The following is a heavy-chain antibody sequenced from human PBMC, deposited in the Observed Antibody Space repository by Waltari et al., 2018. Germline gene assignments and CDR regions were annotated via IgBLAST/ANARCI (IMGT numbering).Heavy chain of an antibody. CDR3: AREVGGSYSAFDI. J-gene: IGHJ3*02. V-gene: IGHV3-53*01. CDR1: GFTVSSNY. CDR2: MYSGGST. Sequence: EVKLVESGGGLIQPGGSLRLSCAASGFTVSSNYLSWVRQAPGKGLGWVSVMYSGGSTYYADSVKGRFTISRDNSKNTLYRQMNSLRAEDTAVYYCAREVGGSYSAFDIWGQGTMVTVSS. D-gene: IGHD1-26*01.